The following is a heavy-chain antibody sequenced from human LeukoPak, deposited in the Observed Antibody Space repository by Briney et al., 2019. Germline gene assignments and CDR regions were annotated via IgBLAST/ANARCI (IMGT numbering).Heavy chain of an antibody. CDR2: IIPIFGTA. CDR3: ARSLSSSLVPFDP. J-gene: IGHJ5*02. Sequence: SVKVSCKASGGTFSSYAISWVRPAPGQGLEWMGGIIPIFGTANYAQKFQGRVTITADESTSTAYMELSSLRSEDTAVYYCARSLSSSLVPFDPWGQGTLVTVSS. CDR1: GGTFSSYA. V-gene: IGHV1-69*01. D-gene: IGHD6-13*01.